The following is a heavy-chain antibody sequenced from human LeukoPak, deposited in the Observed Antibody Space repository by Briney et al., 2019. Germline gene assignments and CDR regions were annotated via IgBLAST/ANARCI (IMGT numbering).Heavy chain of an antibody. CDR3: ARGDKEGWVEPAADDAFDI. V-gene: IGHV3-21*01. CDR1: GFTFSSYS. Sequence: GGSLRLSCAASGFTFSSYSMNWVRQAPGKGLEWVSSISSSSSYIYYADSVKGRFTISRDNAKNSLYLQMNSLRAEDTAVYYCARGDKEGWVEPAADDAFDIWGQGTMVTVSS. D-gene: IGHD2-2*01. J-gene: IGHJ3*02. CDR2: ISSSSSYI.